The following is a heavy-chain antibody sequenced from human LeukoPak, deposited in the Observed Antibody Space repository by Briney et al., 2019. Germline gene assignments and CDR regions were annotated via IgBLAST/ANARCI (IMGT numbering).Heavy chain of an antibody. CDR3: AKERRDIVLMVYALGAFDI. J-gene: IGHJ3*02. Sequence: PGGSLRFSCAASRFTFSSYAMSWVRQAPGKGLEWVSAISGSGGSTYYADSVKGRFTISRDNSKNTLYLQMNSLRAEDTAVYYCAKERRDIVLMVYALGAFDIWGQGTMVTVSS. D-gene: IGHD2-8*01. V-gene: IGHV3-23*01. CDR2: ISGSGGST. CDR1: RFTFSSYA.